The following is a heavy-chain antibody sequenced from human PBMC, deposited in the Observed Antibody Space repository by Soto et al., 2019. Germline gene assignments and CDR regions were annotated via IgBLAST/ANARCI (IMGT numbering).Heavy chain of an antibody. CDR2: INWKGGST. Sequence: GGSLRLSCAASGFTFDDYGMSWVRQAPGKGLEWVSGINWKGGSTGYADSVKGRVTISRDSAKNSLYLQMNSLRAEHTALYHCAREHRGDALDIWGQATMVTVSS. D-gene: IGHD3-10*01. CDR3: AREHRGDALDI. J-gene: IGHJ3*02. V-gene: IGHV3-20*01. CDR1: GFTFDDYG.